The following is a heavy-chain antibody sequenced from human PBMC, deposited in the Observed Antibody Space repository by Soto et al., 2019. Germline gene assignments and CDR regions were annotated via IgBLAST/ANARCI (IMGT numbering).Heavy chain of an antibody. V-gene: IGHV3-33*01. CDR3: ARGNVYYDGSGNYQPLRGVFKIWYFEL. CDR1: GFTFSSYG. CDR2: IWYDGSNK. J-gene: IGHJ2*01. Sequence: QVQLVESGGGVVQPVRSLILSCEASGFTFSSYGMHWVRQAPGKGLEWVAVIWYDGSNKYYAESVKGRFTISRDNTKNTLYLQMNSLRAEVTAVYYCARGNVYYDGSGNYQPLRGVFKIWYFELCCRGTLVTV. D-gene: IGHD3-22*01.